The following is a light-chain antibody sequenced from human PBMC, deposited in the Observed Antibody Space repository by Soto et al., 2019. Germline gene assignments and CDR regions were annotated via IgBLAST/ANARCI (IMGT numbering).Light chain of an antibody. J-gene: IGLJ1*01. CDR2: GDS. CDR1: SSDIGAGND. Sequence: QTVVTQPPSVSGAPGQRVTISCTGSSSDIGAGNDVHWYQQLPRTAPKLLIYGDSNRPSGVPDRFSGSKSGTSASLAITGLQAEDEADYYCQSYDSGLSAYVFGSGTKVTVL. V-gene: IGLV1-40*01. CDR3: QSYDSGLSAYV.